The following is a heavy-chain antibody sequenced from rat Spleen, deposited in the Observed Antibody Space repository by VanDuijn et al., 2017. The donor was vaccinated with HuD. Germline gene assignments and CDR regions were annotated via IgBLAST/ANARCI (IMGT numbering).Heavy chain of an antibody. Sequence: EVQLVESGGGLVQPGRSMKLSCAASGFTFSNYDMAWVRQAPTKGLEWVASVSYDGSSIYYRDSVKGRFTVSRDNAKSTLYLQMDSLRSEDTATYYCARRGSGYGGFDYWGQGVMVTVSS. CDR3: ARRGSGYGGFDY. V-gene: IGHV5-25*01. J-gene: IGHJ2*01. D-gene: IGHD4-3*01. CDR1: GFTFSNYD. CDR2: VSYDGSSI.